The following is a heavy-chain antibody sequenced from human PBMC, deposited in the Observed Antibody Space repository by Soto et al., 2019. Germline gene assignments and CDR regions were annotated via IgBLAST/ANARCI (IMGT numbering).Heavy chain of an antibody. Sequence: PSETLSLTCDVSGDSISSISWWIWVRQPPGKGLQWIGEVYHSGSTNYNPSLKSRVTISVDTSKNQFSLKLSSVTAADTAVYYCARGHSSGWYGNNWFDPWGQGTLVTVSS. J-gene: IGHJ5*02. CDR1: GDSISSISW. V-gene: IGHV4-4*02. CDR3: ARGHSSGWYGNNWFDP. CDR2: VYHSGST. D-gene: IGHD6-19*01.